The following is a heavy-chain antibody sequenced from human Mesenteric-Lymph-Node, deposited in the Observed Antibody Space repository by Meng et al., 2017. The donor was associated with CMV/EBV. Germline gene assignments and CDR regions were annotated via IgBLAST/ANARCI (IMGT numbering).Heavy chain of an antibody. CDR3: ATDWIR. V-gene: IGHV3-66*02. D-gene: IGHD5-18*01. CDR2: IYSGGST. J-gene: IGHJ4*02. CDR1: GITVSNNY. Sequence: GESLKISCAASGITVSNNYMSWVRQAPGKGLEWVSVIYSGGSTYYADSVKGRFTLSRDNSRNTVYFQMNSLKTDDTAVYYCATDWIRWGQGTLVTVSS.